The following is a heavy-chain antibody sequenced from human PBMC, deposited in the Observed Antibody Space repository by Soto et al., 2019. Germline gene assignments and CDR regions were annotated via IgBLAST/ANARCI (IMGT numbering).Heavy chain of an antibody. J-gene: IGHJ5*02. CDR3: ANPFDP. V-gene: IGHV3-30-3*01. CDR2: IPYDGSNK. Sequence: QVQLVEAGGGVVQPGRSLSLSCAAPGFTFSSYAMHWVRQAPGTGLEWVAVIPYDGSNKYYADSVKGRFTISRDNSKNTLYLQMNSLRAEDTAVYYCANPFDPWGQGTLVTVSS. CDR1: GFTFSSYA.